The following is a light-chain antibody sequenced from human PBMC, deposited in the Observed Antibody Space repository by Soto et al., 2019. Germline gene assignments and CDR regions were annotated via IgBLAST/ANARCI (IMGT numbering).Light chain of an antibody. Sequence: QAVVTQSPSASASLGASVKLTCTLSSGHTTYAIAWYQQLPKKGPRYLIKLNSDGSHTKGDGIPDRFSGSSSGAERYLSISSLQSEDEADYYCQTWGTGIVFGGGTKLTVL. V-gene: IGLV4-69*01. CDR1: SGHTTYA. CDR3: QTWGTGIV. CDR2: LNSDGSH. J-gene: IGLJ2*01.